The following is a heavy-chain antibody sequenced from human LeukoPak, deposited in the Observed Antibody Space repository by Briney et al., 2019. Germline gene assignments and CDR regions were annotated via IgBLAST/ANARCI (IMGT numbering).Heavy chain of an antibody. CDR1: GFTFSSNW. Sequence: GGSLRLSCAASGFTFSSNWMTWVRQAPGKGLEWVANIKQDGSEKQYVGSVKGRFTISRDNAKNSLYLQMNSLRVEDTAVYYCARDPYNTGGYAAFDIWGQGTMVTVSS. CDR3: ARDPYNTGGYAAFDI. J-gene: IGHJ3*02. D-gene: IGHD3-22*01. V-gene: IGHV3-7*01. CDR2: IKQDGSEK.